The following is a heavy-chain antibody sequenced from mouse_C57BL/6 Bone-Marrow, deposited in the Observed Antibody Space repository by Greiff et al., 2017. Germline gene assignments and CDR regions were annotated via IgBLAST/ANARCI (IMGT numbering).Heavy chain of an antibody. CDR1: GYTFTDYY. J-gene: IGHJ3*01. V-gene: IGHV1-19*01. CDR2: INPYNGGT. CDR3: ARSYDYDGVAY. D-gene: IGHD2-4*01. Sequence: EVQLQQSGPVLVKPGASVKMSCKASGYTFTDYYMNWVKQSHGKSLEWIGVINPYNGGTSYNQKFKGKATLTVDKSSSTAYMELNSLTSEDSAVYYCARSYDYDGVAYWGQGTLVTVSA.